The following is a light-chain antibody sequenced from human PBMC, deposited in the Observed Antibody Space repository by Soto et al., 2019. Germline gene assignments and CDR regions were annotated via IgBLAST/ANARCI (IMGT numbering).Light chain of an antibody. Sequence: DIQLTQSPFFLSASVGDRVTITCRASQAITNNLAWYQQKPGKAPKLLIYAASTLQSGVPSRFSGSGSGTDFTLTISCLQSEDFATYYCQQYYSYPRTFGQGTKVDNK. CDR1: QAITNN. CDR3: QQYYSYPRT. V-gene: IGKV1-9*01. J-gene: IGKJ1*01. CDR2: AAS.